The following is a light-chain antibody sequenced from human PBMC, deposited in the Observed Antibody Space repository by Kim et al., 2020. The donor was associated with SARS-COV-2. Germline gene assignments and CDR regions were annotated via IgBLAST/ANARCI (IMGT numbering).Light chain of an antibody. CDR3: QHYSSSFT. Sequence: LSPGERATLSCRTSQSISSDYFAWYQKKPGQPPRLLIDGSATRATSIPGSFSGSASGTVFPLTISRLEDEYAAVYCCQHYSSSFTFGPGTKVDIK. CDR1: QSISSDY. J-gene: IGKJ3*01. V-gene: IGKV3-20*01. CDR2: GSA.